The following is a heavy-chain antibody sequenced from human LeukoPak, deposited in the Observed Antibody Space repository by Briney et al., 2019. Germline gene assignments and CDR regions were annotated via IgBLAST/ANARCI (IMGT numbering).Heavy chain of an antibody. CDR3: AREKNDYYDSSGYDNWFDP. CDR2: ISYDGSNK. CDR1: GFTFRDYT. Sequence: GGSLRLSCAASGFTFRDYTMNWVRQAPGKGLEWVAVISYDGSNKYYADSVKGRFTISRDNSKNTLYLQMNSLRAEDAAVYYCAREKNDYYDSSGYDNWFDPWGQGTLVTVSS. J-gene: IGHJ5*02. D-gene: IGHD3-22*01. V-gene: IGHV3-30-3*01.